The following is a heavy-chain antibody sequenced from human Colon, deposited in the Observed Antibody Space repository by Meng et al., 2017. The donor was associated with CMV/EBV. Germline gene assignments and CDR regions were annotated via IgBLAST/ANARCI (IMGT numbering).Heavy chain of an antibody. J-gene: IGHJ4*02. CDR2: IKGENDNT. D-gene: IGHD6-19*01. Sequence: SGYTFTSYAMNWVRQAPGKRLEWMGWIKGENDNTKKAQEFQGRVTITRDTSESTAYMELRSLRSEDAAVYYCARRRAVAAPYYFDYWGQGTLVTVSS. V-gene: IGHV1-3*01. CDR3: ARRRAVAAPYYFDY. CDR1: GYTFTSYA.